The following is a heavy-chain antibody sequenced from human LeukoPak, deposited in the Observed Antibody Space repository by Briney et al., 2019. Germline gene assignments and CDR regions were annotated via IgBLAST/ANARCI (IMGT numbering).Heavy chain of an antibody. CDR1: GGSVSSGSYY. V-gene: IGHV4-61*02. CDR2: IYTSGST. CDR3: ARDSPRGRKVGATPFDY. D-gene: IGHD1-26*01. Sequence: PSQTLSLTCTVSGGSVSSGSYYWSWIRQPAGTGLEWIGRIYTSGSTNYNPSLKSRVTISVDTSKNQFSLKLSSVTAADTAVYYCARDSPRGRKVGATPFDYWGQGTLVTVSS. J-gene: IGHJ4*02.